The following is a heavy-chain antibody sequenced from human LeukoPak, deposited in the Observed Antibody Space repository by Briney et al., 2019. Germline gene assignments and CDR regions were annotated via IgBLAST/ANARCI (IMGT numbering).Heavy chain of an antibody. CDR3: ARGGYSYGSIDY. Sequence: PGGSLRLSCAASGFTFSSYAMHWVRQAPGKGLEYVSAISSNGGSTYYANSVKGRFTISRGNSKNMLYLQMGSLRAEDMAVYYCARGGYSYGSIDYWGQGTLVTVSS. CDR2: ISSNGGST. J-gene: IGHJ4*02. D-gene: IGHD5-18*01. CDR1: GFTFSSYA. V-gene: IGHV3-64*01.